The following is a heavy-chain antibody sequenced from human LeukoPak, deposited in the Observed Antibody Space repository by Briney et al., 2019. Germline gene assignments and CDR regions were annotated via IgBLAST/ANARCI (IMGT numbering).Heavy chain of an antibody. CDR2: FDPEDGET. V-gene: IGHV1-24*01. CDR3: ATLLGIAAAGKGGEGYYFDY. Sequence: ASVKVSCKVSGYTLTELSMHWVRQAPGKGLEWMGGFDPEDGETIYAQKFQGRVTMTEDTSTDTAYMELSSLRSEDTAVYYCATLLGIAAAGKGGEGYYFDYWGQGTLVTVSS. CDR1: GYTLTELS. D-gene: IGHD6-13*01. J-gene: IGHJ4*02.